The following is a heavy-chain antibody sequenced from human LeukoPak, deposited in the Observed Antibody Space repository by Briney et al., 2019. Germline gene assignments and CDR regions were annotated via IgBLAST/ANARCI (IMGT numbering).Heavy chain of an antibody. CDR2: ISDSGDIT. J-gene: IGHJ4*02. D-gene: IGHD5-12*01. CDR1: GFNFGDYA. V-gene: IGHV3-23*01. CDR3: SKDRAGYSGARGFDY. Sequence: PGRSLRLSCTASGFNFGDYAMSWVRQAPGKGLEWVSRISDSGDITYYADSVKGRFTISRDNSKNTLYLQMNSLRAEDTAVYYCSKDRAGYSGARGFDYWGQGTLVTVSS.